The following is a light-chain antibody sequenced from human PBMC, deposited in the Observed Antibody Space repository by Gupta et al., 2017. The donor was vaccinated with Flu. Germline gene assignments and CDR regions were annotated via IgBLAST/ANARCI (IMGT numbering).Light chain of an antibody. CDR2: DAS. CDR3: QQRNNWPPGYT. V-gene: IGKV3-11*01. J-gene: IGKJ4*01. Sequence: LSLSPGERATLSCRASQNVNNYLAWYQQKPGQAPRLLIYDASIRATGIPARFSGSGSGTDFTLTISSLEPEDFAVYYCQQRNNWPPGYTFGGGTKVEIK. CDR1: QNVNNY.